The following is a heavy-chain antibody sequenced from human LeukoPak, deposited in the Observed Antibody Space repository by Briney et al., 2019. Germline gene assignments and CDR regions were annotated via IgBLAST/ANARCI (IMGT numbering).Heavy chain of an antibody. CDR2: VSTSYGDT. Sequence: ASLKVSCKASGYPFTTYGISWVRQAPGQGLEWMGWVSTSYGDTNYEQKLRGRVTMTADTSTSTIYMELRSLSSDDTALYYCARDHYESLGYWHDTFDIWGQGTMVTVSS. V-gene: IGHV1-18*01. J-gene: IGHJ3*02. CDR1: GYPFTTYG. D-gene: IGHD3-22*01. CDR3: ARDHYESLGYWHDTFDI.